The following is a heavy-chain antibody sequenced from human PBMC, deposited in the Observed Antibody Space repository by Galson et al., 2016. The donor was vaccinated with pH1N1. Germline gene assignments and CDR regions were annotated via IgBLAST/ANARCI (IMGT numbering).Heavy chain of an antibody. D-gene: IGHD5-18*01. J-gene: IGHJ6*03. V-gene: IGHV3-49*04. CDR1: GFTFGYYA. CDR3: TRGEGYSYWLDGNFDYYYMDV. CDR2: VRSKPYGGTT. Sequence: SLRLSCAASGFTFGYYALNWVRQAPGKGLEWVALVRSKPYGGTTEYAASVKGRFTISRDDCTSIADLDMDSLKTEDTAVYYCTRGEGYSYWLDGNFDYYYMDVWGKGTTVTVSS.